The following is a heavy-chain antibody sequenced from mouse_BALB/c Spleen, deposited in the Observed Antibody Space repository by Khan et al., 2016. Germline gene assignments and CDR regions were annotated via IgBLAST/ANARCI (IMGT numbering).Heavy chain of an antibody. Sequence: EMQLQESGPELMKPGASVKISCKASGYSFTSYYMHWVKQSHGKSLEWIGYIDPFNGGTSYNQKFKGKATLTVDKSSSTAYMHLSSLTSEDSAVYYCAREERLDYYAMDYWGHGTSVTVSS. CDR1: GYSFTSYY. CDR2: IDPFNGGT. D-gene: IGHD2-2*01. V-gene: IGHV1S135*01. CDR3: AREERLDYYAMDY. J-gene: IGHJ4*01.